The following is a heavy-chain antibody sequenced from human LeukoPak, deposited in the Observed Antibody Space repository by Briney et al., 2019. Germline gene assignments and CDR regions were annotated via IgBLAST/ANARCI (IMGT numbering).Heavy chain of an antibody. CDR1: GYTFTSYG. J-gene: IGHJ4*02. D-gene: IGHD6-6*01. CDR3: ARVGRAFTARSSFFDY. CDR2: ISAYNGNT. Sequence: ASVKVSCKASGYTFTSYGISWVRQAPGQGLEWMGWISAYNGNTNFAQKLQGRVTMTTDTSTSTAYMDLRSLRSDDTAVYYCARVGRAFTARSSFFDYWGQGTLVTVSS. V-gene: IGHV1-18*01.